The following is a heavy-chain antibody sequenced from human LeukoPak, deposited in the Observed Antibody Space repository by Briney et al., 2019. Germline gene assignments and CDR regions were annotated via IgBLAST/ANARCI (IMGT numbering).Heavy chain of an antibody. Sequence: GGSLRLSCAASGFTFDDYAMHWVRQAPGKGLEWVSGISWNSGSIGYADSVKGRFTISRDNAKNSLYLQMNSLRAEDMALYYCAKGISSSLTILIDYWGQGTLVTVSS. J-gene: IGHJ4*02. CDR1: GFTFDDYA. V-gene: IGHV3-9*03. CDR3: AKGISSSLTILIDY. CDR2: ISWNSGSI. D-gene: IGHD6-6*01.